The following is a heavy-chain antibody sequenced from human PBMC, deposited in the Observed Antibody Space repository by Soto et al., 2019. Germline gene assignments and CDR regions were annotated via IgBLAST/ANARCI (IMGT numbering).Heavy chain of an antibody. CDR2: IYHSGST. V-gene: IGHV4-30-2*01. CDR3: AGTENYWYFHL. Sequence: QLQLQESGSGLVKPSQTLSLTCAVSGGSINSGAFSWSWIRQPPGKGLEWIGHIYHSGSTYYNPSXKXXVTISADRSTNQFSLKVTSVTAADTAVYYCAGTENYWYFHLWGRGTLVTVSS. J-gene: IGHJ2*01. CDR1: GGSINSGAFS.